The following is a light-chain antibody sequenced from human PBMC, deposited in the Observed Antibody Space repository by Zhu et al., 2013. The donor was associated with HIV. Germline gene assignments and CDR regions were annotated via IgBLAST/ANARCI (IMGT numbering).Light chain of an antibody. J-gene: IGKJ3*01. Sequence: DIQMTQSPSTLSASVGDSVTMTCRASESLNSWLAWFQQKPGQAPKLLIYKASRLESGVPSRFSGSGSGTEFTLTITSLQPDDFATYYCQHVNSNAAFGPGTKVDV. CDR3: QHVNSNAA. CDR1: ESLNSW. CDR2: KAS. V-gene: IGKV1-5*03.